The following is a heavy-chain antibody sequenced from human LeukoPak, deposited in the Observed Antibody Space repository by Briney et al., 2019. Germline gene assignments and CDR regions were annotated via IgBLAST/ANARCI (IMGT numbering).Heavy chain of an antibody. J-gene: IGHJ4*02. CDR1: GFTFSTYT. CDR3: ARDSTPGY. Sequence: GGSLRLSCAASGFTFSTYTMTWVRQAPGKGLEWVSSISGSSSYIYYADSVKGRFTISRDNAKDSLCLQMNSLRAEDTAVYYCARDSTPGYWGQGTLVTVSS. D-gene: IGHD1-14*01. CDR2: ISGSSSYI. V-gene: IGHV3-21*01.